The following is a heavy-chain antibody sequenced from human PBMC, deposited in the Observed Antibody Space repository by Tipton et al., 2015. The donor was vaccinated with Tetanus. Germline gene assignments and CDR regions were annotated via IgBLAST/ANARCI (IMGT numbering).Heavy chain of an antibody. V-gene: IGHV3-23*01. CDR2: ISGGGHNT. CDR1: GFTFSDYT. D-gene: IGHD1-7*01. CDR3: GRALGSGTTVASGH. Sequence: SLRLSCAASGFTFSDYTMAWVRQAPGEGLEWVSTISGGGHNTHYADSVQGRSTISRDNSKNTMYLQMNSLRAEDTAVYYCGRALGSGTTVASGHWGQGSLVTVSS. J-gene: IGHJ4*02.